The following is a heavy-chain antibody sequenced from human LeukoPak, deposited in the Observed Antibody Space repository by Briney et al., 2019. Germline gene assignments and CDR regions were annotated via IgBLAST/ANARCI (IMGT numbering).Heavy chain of an antibody. CDR2: XXTDXSSX. D-gene: IGHD1-26*01. CDR1: GFTFSSYW. CDR3: ARDTDSGSYG. Sequence: GGSLXLSCAASGFTFSSYWMXXXXXXPXXXXVWVXXXXTDXSSXXYXXXXXXXFXXXXXNAKNTLYLQMNSLRAEDTAVYYCARDTDSGSYGWGQGTLVTVSS. J-gene: IGHJ4*02. V-gene: IGHV3-74*01.